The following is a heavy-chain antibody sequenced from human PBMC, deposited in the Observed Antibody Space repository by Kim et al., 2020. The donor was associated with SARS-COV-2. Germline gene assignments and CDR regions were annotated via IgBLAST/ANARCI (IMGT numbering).Heavy chain of an antibody. V-gene: IGHV4-34*01. Sequence: SETLSLTCAVYGGSFSGYYWSWIRQPPGKGLEWIGEINHSGSTNYNPSLKSRVTISVDTSKNQFSLKLSSVTAADTAVYYCARGSGGGYNYRPFLRWFDP. CDR3: ARGSGGGYNYRPFLRWFDP. D-gene: IGHD5-12*01. CDR2: INHSGST. J-gene: IGHJ5*02. CDR1: GGSFSGYY.